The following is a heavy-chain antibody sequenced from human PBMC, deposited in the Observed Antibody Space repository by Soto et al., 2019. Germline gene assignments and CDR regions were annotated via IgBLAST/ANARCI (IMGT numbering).Heavy chain of an antibody. J-gene: IGHJ5*01. CDR2: IKQDGSEK. D-gene: IGHD3-10*01. CDR3: ARARMKLTYYYAATPYSQYSWLDS. CDR1: GFTFNAYW. V-gene: IGHV3-7*03. Sequence: EVQLVQSGGGLVQPGGSLRLSCEASGFTFNAYWMPWVRQAPGKGLEWVASIKQDGSEKDYVESVKGRFAISRDNAKKSLFLQMNSLRAEDTAYYYCARARMKLTYYYAATPYSQYSWLDSWGQGTLVTVSS.